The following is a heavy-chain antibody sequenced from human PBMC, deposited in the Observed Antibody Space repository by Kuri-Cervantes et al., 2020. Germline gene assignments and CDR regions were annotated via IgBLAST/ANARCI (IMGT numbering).Heavy chain of an antibody. CDR3: ARYTFSFHSRGSYWSPSFDY. Sequence: GSLRLSCAVYGGSFSGFYWSWIRQPPGKGLEWIGYLFYSGITNYNPSLKSRVTISVDASKNQFSLKLSSVTAADTAVYYCARYTFSFHSRGSYWSPSFDYWGQGTLVTVSS. CDR2: LFYSGIT. J-gene: IGHJ4*02. CDR1: GGSFSGFY. D-gene: IGHD3-22*01. V-gene: IGHV4-59*01.